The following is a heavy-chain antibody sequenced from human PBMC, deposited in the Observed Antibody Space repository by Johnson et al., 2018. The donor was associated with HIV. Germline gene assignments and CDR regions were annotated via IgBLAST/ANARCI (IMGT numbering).Heavy chain of an antibody. CDR3: ASGGMNRPVDAFDI. V-gene: IGHV3-7*01. D-gene: IGHD1-26*01. CDR1: GFTFSSYW. Sequence: VQVVESGGCVVWPGGSLRLSCAASGFTFSSYWMSWVRQAPGKGLEWVANIKQDGSEKYYVDSVKGRFTISRDNAKNSLYLQMNSLRAEDTAVYYCASGGMNRPVDAFDIWGQGTMVTISS. CDR2: IKQDGSEK. J-gene: IGHJ3*02.